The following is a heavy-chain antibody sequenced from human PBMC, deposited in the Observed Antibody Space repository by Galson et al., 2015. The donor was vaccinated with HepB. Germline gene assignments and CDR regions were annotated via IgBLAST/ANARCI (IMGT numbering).Heavy chain of an antibody. CDR2: ISHSTTTM. V-gene: IGHV3-48*02. CDR1: GFTFSSYS. J-gene: IGHJ6*03. D-gene: IGHD2-2*01. Sequence: SLRLSCAASGFTFSSYSMDWVRQAPGKGLEWISYISHSTTTMYYADSVKGRFTISRDNAKNSLYLQMNGLGDEDTAVYYCARVACTSSSCYYYKDIWGKGTTVTVSS. CDR3: ARVACTSSSCYYYKDI.